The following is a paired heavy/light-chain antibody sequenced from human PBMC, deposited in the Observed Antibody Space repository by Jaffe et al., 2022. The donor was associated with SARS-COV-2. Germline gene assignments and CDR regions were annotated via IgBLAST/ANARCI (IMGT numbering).Heavy chain of an antibody. D-gene: IGHD2-21*02. J-gene: IGHJ6*04. CDR3: ARGSRIYGMTAWPHHFYGMDV. V-gene: IGHV1-2*02. CDR1: GYTITTYY. CDR2: INPNSGGT. Sequence: QVQLVQSGAEVKKPGASVKVSCKASGYTITTYYIDWVRQAPGQGLEWMGWINPNSGGTNYAQNFQGRVTMTTDTSISTAYMELSRLRSNDTAVYYCARGSRIYGMTAWPHHFYGMDVWGEGTTVTVSS.
Light chain of an antibody. CDR1: SSNIGGNT. CDR2: SNN. Sequence: HSVLTQPPSASGTPGQGVTMSCSGSSSNIGGNTVNWYRQLPGAAPKLLIYSNNQRPSGVPDRFSGSKSGTSASLAISGLLSEDEADYYCASWDDSVNGLLFGGGTKVTVL. V-gene: IGLV1-44*01. CDR3: ASWDDSVNGLL. J-gene: IGLJ3*02.